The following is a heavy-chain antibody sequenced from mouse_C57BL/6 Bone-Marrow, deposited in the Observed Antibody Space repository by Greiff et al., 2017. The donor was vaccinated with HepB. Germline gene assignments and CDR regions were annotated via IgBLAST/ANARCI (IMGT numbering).Heavy chain of an antibody. CDR2: IRSKSNNYAT. V-gene: IGHV10-1*01. D-gene: IGHD2-3*01. CDR1: GFSFNTYA. CDR3: VRPYDVYPYYYAMDY. J-gene: IGHJ4*01. Sequence: EVHLVESGGGLVQPKGSLKLSCAASGFSFNTYAMNWVRQAPGKGLEWVARIRSKSNNYATYYADSVKDRFTISRDDSESMLYLQINNLKTEDTAMYYCVRPYDVYPYYYAMDYWGQGTSVTVSS.